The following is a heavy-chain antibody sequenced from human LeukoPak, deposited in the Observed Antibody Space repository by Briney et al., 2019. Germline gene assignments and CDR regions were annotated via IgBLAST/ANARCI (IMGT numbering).Heavy chain of an antibody. CDR2: IYYSGST. CDR3: ASYQYCTNGVCYRAFDY. D-gene: IGHD2-8*01. V-gene: IGHV4-59*08. J-gene: IGHJ4*02. Sequence: PETLSLTCTVSGGSISSYYWSWIRQPPGKGLEWIGYIYYSGSTNYNPSLKSRVTISVDTSKNQFSLKLSSVTAADTAVYYCASYQYCTNGVCYRAFDYWGQGTQVTVSS. CDR1: GGSISSYY.